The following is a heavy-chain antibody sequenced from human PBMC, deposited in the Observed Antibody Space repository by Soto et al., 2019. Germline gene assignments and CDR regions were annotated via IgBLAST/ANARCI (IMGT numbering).Heavy chain of an antibody. CDR3: ARSISP. Sequence: SETLSLTCTVSGASISNDYWSWIRQHPGKGLEWIWYIYYGGSTYYNPSLKSRVTISLDTSKNQFSLKLSSVTAADTAVYYCARSISPWGQGTLVTVSS. CDR2: IYYGGST. V-gene: IGHV4-59*06. J-gene: IGHJ5*02. D-gene: IGHD3-3*01. CDR1: GASISNDY.